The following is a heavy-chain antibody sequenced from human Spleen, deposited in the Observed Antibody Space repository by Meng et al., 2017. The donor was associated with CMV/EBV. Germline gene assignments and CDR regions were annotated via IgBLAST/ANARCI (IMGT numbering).Heavy chain of an antibody. D-gene: IGHD3-3*01. Sequence: CAASGFTFSSYAMPWVRQAPGKGLEWVAVISYDGSNKYYADSVKGRFTISRDNSKNTLYLQMNSLRAEDTAVYYCARNGYDFWTPFDYWGQGTLVTVSS. J-gene: IGHJ4*02. CDR2: ISYDGSNK. CDR1: GFTFSSYA. CDR3: ARNGYDFWTPFDY. V-gene: IGHV3-30*04.